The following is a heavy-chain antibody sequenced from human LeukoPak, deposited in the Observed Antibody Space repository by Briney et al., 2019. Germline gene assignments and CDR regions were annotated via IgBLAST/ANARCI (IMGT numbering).Heavy chain of an antibody. CDR2: IWYDGSNK. Sequence: PGRSLRLSCAASGFTFSSYGMHWVRQAPGKGLEWVAVIWYDGSNKYYADSVKGRFTISGDNYQNTLYLQMNSLSAEDTAVYYCARGNDFWSGYLANPLRYGMDVWGQGTTVTVSS. D-gene: IGHD3-3*01. J-gene: IGHJ6*02. V-gene: IGHV3-33*01. CDR1: GFTFSSYG. CDR3: ARGNDFWSGYLANPLRYGMDV.